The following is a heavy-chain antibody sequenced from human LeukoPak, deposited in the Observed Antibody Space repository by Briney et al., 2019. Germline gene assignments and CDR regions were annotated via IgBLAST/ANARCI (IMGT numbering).Heavy chain of an antibody. Sequence: VASVKVSCKASGHTFTGYYMHWVRQAPGQGLEWMGWINPNSGGTNYAQKFQGRVTMTRDTSISTAYMELSRLRSDDTAVYYCARGDYGDYGYFDYWGQGALVTVSS. CDR1: GHTFTGYY. CDR3: ARGDYGDYGYFDY. D-gene: IGHD4-17*01. V-gene: IGHV1-2*02. CDR2: INPNSGGT. J-gene: IGHJ4*02.